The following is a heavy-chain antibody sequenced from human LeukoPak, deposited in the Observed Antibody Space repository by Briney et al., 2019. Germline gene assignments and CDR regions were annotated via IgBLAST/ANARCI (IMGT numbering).Heavy chain of an antibody. J-gene: IGHJ4*02. V-gene: IGHV4-34*01. Sequence: PSETLSLTCAVYGGSSSGYYWSWIRQPPGKGLEWIGEINHSGSTNYNPSLKSRVTISVDTSKNQFSLKLSSVTAADTAVYYCASHPGWLLSNYFDYWGQGTLVTVSS. CDR2: INHSGST. CDR1: GGSSSGYY. CDR3: ASHPGWLLSNYFDY. D-gene: IGHD3-3*01.